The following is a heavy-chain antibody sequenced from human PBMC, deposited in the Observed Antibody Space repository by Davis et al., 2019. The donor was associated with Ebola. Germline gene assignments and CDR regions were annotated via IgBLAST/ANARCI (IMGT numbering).Heavy chain of an antibody. V-gene: IGHV3-48*01. CDR1: GFTFSSYS. J-gene: IGHJ6*02. D-gene: IGHD2-15*01. Sequence: GGSLRLSCAASGFTFSSYSMNWVRQAPGKGLEWVSYISSSGSTIYYADSVKGRFTISRDNSKKTLYLQMNSLRAEDTAVYYCANLCSGGSCYSYDYFYYGMDVWGQGTTVTVSS. CDR3: ANLCSGGSCYSYDYFYYGMDV. CDR2: ISSSGSTI.